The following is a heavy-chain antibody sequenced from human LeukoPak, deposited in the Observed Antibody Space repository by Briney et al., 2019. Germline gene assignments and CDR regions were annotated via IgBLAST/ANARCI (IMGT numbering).Heavy chain of an antibody. D-gene: IGHD3-22*01. CDR2: IIPIYGTP. CDR3: ARAPSPYYYDSSAYYSDY. V-gene: IGHV1-69*06. Sequence: SVKVSCKASGGTLSGYTISWVRQAPGQGLEWMGGIIPIYGTPHSAQKFQGRVTFTGDTSIRTAYMEVSNLTSEDTAVHYCARAPSPYYYDSSAYYSDYWGQGTLVTVSS. J-gene: IGHJ4*02. CDR1: GGTLSGYT.